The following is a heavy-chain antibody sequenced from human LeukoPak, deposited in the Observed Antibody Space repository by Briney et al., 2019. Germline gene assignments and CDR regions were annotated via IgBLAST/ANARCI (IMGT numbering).Heavy chain of an antibody. V-gene: IGHV3-53*01. Sequence: PGGSLRLSCAASGFTVSSNYMSWVRQAPGKGLEWVSVIYSGGSTYYADSVKGRFTISRDNSKNTLYLQMNSLRAEDTAVYYCAREVWSPTPHDSSGRGAFDIWGQGTMVTVSS. J-gene: IGHJ3*02. CDR2: IYSGGST. CDR1: GFTVSSNY. D-gene: IGHD3-22*01. CDR3: AREVWSPTPHDSSGRGAFDI.